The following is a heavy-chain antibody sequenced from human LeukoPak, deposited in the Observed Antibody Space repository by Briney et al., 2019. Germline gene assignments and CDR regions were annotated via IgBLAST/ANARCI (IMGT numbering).Heavy chain of an antibody. J-gene: IGHJ4*02. Sequence: GGSLRLSCAASGFTLSNYDMTWVRQARGKGLEWVSVLYTYCNTKYAASVQGRFTISRDNSKNTLYLEMNSLSPDDTAVYYCARGVEPLAANTLAYWGQGTLVTVSS. CDR1: GFTLSNYD. V-gene: IGHV3-53*01. D-gene: IGHD1-14*01. CDR2: LYTYCNT. CDR3: ARGVEPLAANTLAY.